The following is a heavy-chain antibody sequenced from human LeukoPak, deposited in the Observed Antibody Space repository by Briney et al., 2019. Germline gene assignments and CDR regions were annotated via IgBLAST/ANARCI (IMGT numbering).Heavy chain of an antibody. Sequence: KPSETLSLTCTVSGGSISSYYWSWIRQPPGKGLEWIGYIYYSGSTNYNPSLKSRVTISVDTSKNQFSLKLSSVTAADTAVYYCARGVVEMATISAFDIWGQGTMVTVSS. D-gene: IGHD5-24*01. CDR2: IYYSGST. CDR3: ARGVVEMATISAFDI. CDR1: GGSISSYY. V-gene: IGHV4-59*01. J-gene: IGHJ3*02.